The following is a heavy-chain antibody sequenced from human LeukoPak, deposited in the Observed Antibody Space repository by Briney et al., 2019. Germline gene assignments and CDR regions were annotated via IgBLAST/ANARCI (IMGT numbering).Heavy chain of an antibody. J-gene: IGHJ4*02. CDR3: ARRPAVAGSLPDY. CDR1: GYTFTNYD. CDR2: MNPNSGNT. V-gene: IGHV1-8*01. D-gene: IGHD6-19*01. Sequence: ASVTVSCKASGYTFTNYDINWVRQAAGQGLEWMGWMNPNSGNTGYAQKFQGRVTMTRDNSITTAYMELSSLRAEDTAIYYCARRPAVAGSLPDYWGQGTLGTVSS.